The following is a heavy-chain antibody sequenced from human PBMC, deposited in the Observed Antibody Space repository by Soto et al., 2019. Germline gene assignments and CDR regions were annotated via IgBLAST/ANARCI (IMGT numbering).Heavy chain of an antibody. D-gene: IGHD1-26*01. CDR1: GYRFTSYW. Sequence: GESLKISCKGSGYRFTSYWIGWVRQMPGKGLEWMGVIYPGDSGTRYSPSFQGQVTISADKSISTAYLQWSSLKASDTAMYYCATSYSYSRTYYYFGMDVWGQGTTVTVSS. V-gene: IGHV5-51*01. CDR3: ATSYSYSRTYYYFGMDV. CDR2: IYPGDSGT. J-gene: IGHJ6*02.